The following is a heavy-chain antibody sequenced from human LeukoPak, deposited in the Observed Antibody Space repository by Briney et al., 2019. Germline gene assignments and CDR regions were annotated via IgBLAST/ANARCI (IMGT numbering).Heavy chain of an antibody. CDR2: ISSSGSTI. D-gene: IGHD2-15*01. CDR1: GFTFSSYE. CDR3: ARDGPSRYCSGGSCAVDY. Sequence: PGGSLRLSCAASGFTFSSYEMNWVRQATGKGLEWVSYISSSGSTIYYADSVKGRFTISRDNAKNSLYLQMNSLRAEDTAVYYCARDGPSRYCSGGSCAVDYWGQGTLVTVSS. J-gene: IGHJ4*02. V-gene: IGHV3-48*03.